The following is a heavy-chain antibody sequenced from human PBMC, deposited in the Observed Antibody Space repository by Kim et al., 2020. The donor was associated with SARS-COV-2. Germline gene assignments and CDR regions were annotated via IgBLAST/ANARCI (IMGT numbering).Heavy chain of an antibody. CDR3: TRDHSVVADFDY. D-gene: IGHD2-15*01. Sequence: ANAVRGRFTISRDNAKKYLYQQMRSLTAEDTAVYYCTRDHSVVADFDYWGHGALVTVSS. J-gene: IGHJ4*01. V-gene: IGHV3-21*01.